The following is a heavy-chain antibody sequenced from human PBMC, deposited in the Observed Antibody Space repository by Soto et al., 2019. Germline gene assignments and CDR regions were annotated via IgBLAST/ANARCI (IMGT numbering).Heavy chain of an antibody. D-gene: IGHD3-10*01. CDR3: ARHAITMVRGVIYWFDP. CDR2: IYYSGST. J-gene: IGHJ5*02. Sequence: SETLSLTCTVSGGSISSSSYYWGWIRQPPGKGLEWIGSIYYSGSTYYNPSLKSRVTISVDTSKNQFSLKLSSVTAADTAVYYCARHAITMVRGVIYWFDPWGQGTLVTVSS. CDR1: GGSISSSSYY. V-gene: IGHV4-39*01.